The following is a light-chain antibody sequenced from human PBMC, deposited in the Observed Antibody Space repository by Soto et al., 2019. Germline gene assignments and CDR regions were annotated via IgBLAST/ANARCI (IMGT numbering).Light chain of an antibody. J-gene: IGKJ1*01. CDR3: QQGHSTPWT. Sequence: DIQMTQSRSSLSDSVGVRVTITCRGSQTISDYLNWYQQKPGRAPKLLIYSVSSLQGGVPARFGGSRSGTDFTLTISSLQPEDFATYYCQQGHSTPWTFGPGTKVDIK. CDR1: QTISDY. CDR2: SVS. V-gene: IGKV1-39*01.